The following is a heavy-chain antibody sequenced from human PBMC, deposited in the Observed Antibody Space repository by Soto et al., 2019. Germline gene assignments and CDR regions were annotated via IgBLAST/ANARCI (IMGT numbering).Heavy chain of an antibody. D-gene: IGHD1-26*01. CDR2: IKHDGSEK. CDR1: GLIFSSYW. J-gene: IGHJ4*02. V-gene: IGHV3-7*05. CDR3: AEGGRYHDY. Sequence: EVQLVESGGGLVQPGGSLRLSCAASGLIFSSYWMTWVRQAPGKGLEWVANIKHDGSEKYYVDSVKGRFTISRDNAKNSVYLQMNSRRAEDTAAYYWAEGGRYHDYWGQGTLVTVFS.